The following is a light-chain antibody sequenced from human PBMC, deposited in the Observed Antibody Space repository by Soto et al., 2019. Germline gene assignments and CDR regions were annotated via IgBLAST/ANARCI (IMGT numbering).Light chain of an antibody. Sequence: QSVLTQPRSVSGSPGQSVSISCTGTSSVVGGYNYVSWYQQHPGKAPKLMIYHVSERPSGVPDRISASKSGNTASLTISGLQAEDEADYYCCSYAGSYIYVFGTGTKVTVL. CDR2: HVS. CDR1: SSVVGGYNY. V-gene: IGLV2-11*01. J-gene: IGLJ1*01. CDR3: CSYAGSYIYV.